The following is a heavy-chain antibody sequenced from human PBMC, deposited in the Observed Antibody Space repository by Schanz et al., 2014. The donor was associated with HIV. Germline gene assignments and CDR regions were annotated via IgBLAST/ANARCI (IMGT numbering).Heavy chain of an antibody. D-gene: IGHD5-12*01. CDR1: GFMFSTYA. V-gene: IGHV3-48*02. J-gene: IGHJ4*02. CDR2: INSGSTIK. Sequence: DVQLVESGGGLEQPGGSLRLSCAASGFMFSTYAMHWVPQAPGKGLEWVSKINSGSTIKNYADSVKGRFTISRDNAKNSLYLQMNSLREDDTAIYYCVRDCVSGCPADYWGQGTLVTVSS. CDR3: VRDCVSGCPADY.